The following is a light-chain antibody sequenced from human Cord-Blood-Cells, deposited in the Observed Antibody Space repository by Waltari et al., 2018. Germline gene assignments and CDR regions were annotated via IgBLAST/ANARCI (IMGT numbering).Light chain of an antibody. J-gene: IGLJ3*02. Sequence: SYELTQPPSVSMSPGQTARITCSGDALPKQYAYWYQQKPGKAPVLVIYKDSERPSGIPGRFSGSRSGTTVTLTISGVQAEDEADYYCQSADSSGTYRVFGGGTKLTVL. V-gene: IGLV3-25*03. CDR1: ALPKQY. CDR3: QSADSSGTYRV. CDR2: KDS.